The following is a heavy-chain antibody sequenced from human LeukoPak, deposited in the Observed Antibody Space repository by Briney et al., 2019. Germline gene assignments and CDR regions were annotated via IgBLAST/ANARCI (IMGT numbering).Heavy chain of an antibody. CDR2: ISSASTTM. J-gene: IGHJ4*02. D-gene: IGHD2-15*01. CDR3: AKQLGYCSDGSCYFPY. CDR1: GFTFSSSN. Sequence: GGSLRLSCAASGFTFSSSNMNWVRQAPGKGLEWVSYISSASTTMYYADSVKGRFTISRDNAKNSLYLQMNSLRAEDTAVYYCAKQLGYCSDGSCYFPYWGQGTLVTVSS. V-gene: IGHV3-48*01.